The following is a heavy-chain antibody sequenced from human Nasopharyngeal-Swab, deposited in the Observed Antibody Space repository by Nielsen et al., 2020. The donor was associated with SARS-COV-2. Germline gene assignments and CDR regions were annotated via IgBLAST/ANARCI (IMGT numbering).Heavy chain of an antibody. CDR2: IYYSGST. CDR1: GGSISSYY. J-gene: IGHJ6*02. CDR3: ARFLGDSSGYYYGMDV. Sequence: SETLSLTCTVSGGSISSYYWSWIRQPPGKGLEWIGSIYYSGSTNYNPSLKSRVTISVDTSKNQFSLKLSSVTAADTAVYYCARFLGDSSGYYYGMDVWGQGTTVTVSS. D-gene: IGHD3-22*01. V-gene: IGHV4-59*01.